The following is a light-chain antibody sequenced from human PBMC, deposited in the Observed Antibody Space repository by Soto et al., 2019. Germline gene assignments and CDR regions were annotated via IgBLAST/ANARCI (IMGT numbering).Light chain of an antibody. CDR3: QQRGNLWT. V-gene: IGKV3D-20*02. CDR1: QSVSGSR. Sequence: EIVLTQSPGTLSLSPGERATLSCRASQSVSGSRLAWYQQKPGQAPRLLIYGASNRATGIPDRFNGGGSGTEFSLTISSLQSEDFAVYYCQQRGNLWTSGQGTKVDI. CDR2: GAS. J-gene: IGKJ1*01.